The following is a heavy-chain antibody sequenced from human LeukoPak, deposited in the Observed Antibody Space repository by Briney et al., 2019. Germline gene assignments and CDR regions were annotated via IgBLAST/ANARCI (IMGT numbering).Heavy chain of an antibody. CDR3: ARGIAVAGTSIQFDY. J-gene: IGHJ4*02. CDR2: ISTYNRNT. CDR1: GYTFTSYG. V-gene: IGHV1-18*01. Sequence: ASVKVSCKASGYTFTSYGISWVRQTPGQGPEWMGCISTYNRNTNYAQNLQGRVTMTTDTSTSTAYMELRSLRSDDTAVYYCARGIAVAGTSIQFDYWGQGTLVTVSS. D-gene: IGHD6-19*01.